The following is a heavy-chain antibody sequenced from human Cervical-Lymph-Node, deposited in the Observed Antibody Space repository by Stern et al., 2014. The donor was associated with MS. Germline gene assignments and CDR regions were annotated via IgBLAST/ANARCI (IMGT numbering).Heavy chain of an antibody. CDR2: FDPEHGKT. D-gene: IGHD2-21*02. V-gene: IGHV1-24*01. CDR3: ATHRGRVTYYYGMDV. J-gene: IGHJ6*02. CDR1: GYTISEIS. Sequence: QVQLVPSGAEVKKPGASVKVSCKVSGYTISEISMHWVRQAPGKGLEWMGGFDPEHGKTRYAQKFQGRVTMAEDRSTDTAYMELSSLRSEDTAVYYCATHRGRVTYYYGMDVWGQGTTVTVSS.